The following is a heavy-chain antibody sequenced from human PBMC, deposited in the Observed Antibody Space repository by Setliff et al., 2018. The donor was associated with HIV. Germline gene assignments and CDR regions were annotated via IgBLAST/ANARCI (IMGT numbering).Heavy chain of an antibody. CDR2: ISYDGSNK. D-gene: IGHD2-8*02. J-gene: IGHJ4*02. Sequence: LRLSCAASGFTFSSYAMHWVRQAPGKGLEWVAVISYDGSNKYYADSVKGRFTISRDNSKNTLYLQMNSLRAEDTAVYYCAKDFGNTGVFDDWGQGTLVTVSS. CDR1: GFTFSSYA. V-gene: IGHV3-30*04. CDR3: AKDFGNTGVFDD.